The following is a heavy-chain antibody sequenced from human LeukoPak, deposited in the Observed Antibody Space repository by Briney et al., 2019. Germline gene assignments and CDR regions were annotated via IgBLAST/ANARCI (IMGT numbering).Heavy chain of an antibody. J-gene: IGHJ4*02. V-gene: IGHV3-30*04. CDR1: GFTFSSYA. CDR2: ISHDGSNK. CDR3: ARDIAFDGTRPPDY. Sequence: GGSLRLSCAASGFTFSSYAMHWVRQAPGKGLGWLAVISHDGSNKHYADSVKGRFTICRDKSKNTMYLQMNSLRGEDTAVYYCARDIAFDGTRPPDYWGQGTLVTVSS. D-gene: IGHD3-3*02.